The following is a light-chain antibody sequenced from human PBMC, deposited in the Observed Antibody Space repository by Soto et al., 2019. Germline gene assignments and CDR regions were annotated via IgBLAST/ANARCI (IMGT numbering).Light chain of an antibody. CDR3: HQRSNWT. J-gene: IGKJ1*01. CDR2: DAS. CDR1: QSVRSY. Sequence: SPATPTVAFGHRSTLACRASQSVRSYLAWYQQKPGQATRLLIEDASNRATGIPFRFSGSGSETDFTLTSRSLEPDDSADYYRHQRSNWTCGRGTKVDIK. V-gene: IGKV3-11*01.